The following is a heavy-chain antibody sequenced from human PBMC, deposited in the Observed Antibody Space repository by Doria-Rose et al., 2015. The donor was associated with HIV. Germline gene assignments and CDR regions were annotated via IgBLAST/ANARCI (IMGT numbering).Heavy chain of an antibody. CDR2: ISYDGSNR. CDR3: ATYSSPPY. V-gene: IGHV3-30*04. CDR1: GFTFSSFA. D-gene: IGHD6-13*01. J-gene: IGHJ4*02. Sequence: GFTFSSFAIHWVRRAPGKGLEWVAVISYDGSNRFYADSVKGRFTISRDNSKNKVSVQMNSLRAEDTAVYYCATYSSPPYWGQGTLVTVSS.